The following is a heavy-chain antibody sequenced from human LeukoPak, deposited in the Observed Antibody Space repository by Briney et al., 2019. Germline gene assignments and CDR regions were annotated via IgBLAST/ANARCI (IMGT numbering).Heavy chain of an antibody. CDR1: GFTFSSYA. J-gene: IGHJ4*02. Sequence: GGSLRLSCAASGFTFSSYAMSWVRQAPGKGLEWVSGISGSGGSTYYADSVKGRFTISRDNSKNTLYLQMNSLRAEDTAVYYCATQYVVVVLGSPLDYWGQGTLVTVSS. CDR2: ISGSGGST. D-gene: IGHD2-15*01. CDR3: ATQYVVVVLGSPLDY. V-gene: IGHV3-23*01.